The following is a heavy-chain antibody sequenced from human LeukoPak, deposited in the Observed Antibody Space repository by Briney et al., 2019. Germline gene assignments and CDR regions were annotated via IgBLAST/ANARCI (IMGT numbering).Heavy chain of an antibody. Sequence: GGSLRLSCAASGFTFSSYAMSWVRQAPGKGLEWVSAISSSGSTKYYADSVKGRFTISRDNAKNSLYLQMNSLRAEDTAVYYCARGLLYPGGHDAFDIWGQGTMVTVSS. J-gene: IGHJ3*02. CDR2: ISSSGSTK. CDR3: ARGLLYPGGHDAFDI. D-gene: IGHD2-8*01. V-gene: IGHV3-48*04. CDR1: GFTFSSYA.